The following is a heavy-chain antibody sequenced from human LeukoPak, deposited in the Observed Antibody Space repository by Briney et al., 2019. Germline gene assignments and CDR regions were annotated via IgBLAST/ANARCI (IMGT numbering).Heavy chain of an antibody. CDR1: GFTFSSYG. V-gene: IGHV3-23*01. CDR2: ISGSGFST. Sequence: GGSLRLSCAASGFTFSSYGMHWVRQAPGRGLEWVSTISGSGFSTYYADSVKGRFTISRDNSENTLFLQMNSLRAEDTAIYYCAKDGQGSGWSDYWGQGTLVTVSS. CDR3: AKDGQGSGWSDY. D-gene: IGHD6-19*01. J-gene: IGHJ4*02.